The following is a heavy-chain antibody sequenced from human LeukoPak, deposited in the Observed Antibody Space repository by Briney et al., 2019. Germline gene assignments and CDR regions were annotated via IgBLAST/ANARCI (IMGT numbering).Heavy chain of an antibody. Sequence: GASVKVSCKPSGGTFSSYAISWVREAPGQRLEWMGGIIPIFGTANYAQKFQGRVTITADESTSTAYMEMSSLRSEDTAVYYCARNFNDGNGWFNWGQGTLVTVSS. CDR2: IIPIFGTA. CDR3: ARNFNDGNGWFN. V-gene: IGHV1-69*13. D-gene: IGHD6-19*01. J-gene: IGHJ4*02. CDR1: GGTFSSYA.